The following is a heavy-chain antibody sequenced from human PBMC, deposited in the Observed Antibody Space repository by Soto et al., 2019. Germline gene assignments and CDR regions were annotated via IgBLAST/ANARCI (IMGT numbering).Heavy chain of an antibody. CDR2: INPNSGNT. CDR1: GYTFTSYG. D-gene: IGHD2-21*02. V-gene: IGHV1-8*02. Sequence: ASVKVSCKASGYTFTSYGISWVRQAPGQGLEWMGWINPNSGNTGYAQKFQGRVTMTRDTSMSTAYMELSSLRSEDTAVYYCARGGHVVVVTAAFDYWGQGTLVTVSS. CDR3: ARGGHVVVVTAAFDY. J-gene: IGHJ4*02.